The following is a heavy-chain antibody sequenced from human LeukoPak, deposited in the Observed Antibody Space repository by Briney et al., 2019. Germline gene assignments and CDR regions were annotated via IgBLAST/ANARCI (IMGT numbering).Heavy chain of an antibody. V-gene: IGHV3-49*03. CDR3: TRSPAPDGGVTTVDY. CDR2: IRSKAYGGTT. CDR1: GFTFGDYT. J-gene: IGHJ4*02. D-gene: IGHD4-17*01. Sequence: GGSLRLSCTASGFTFGDYTMSWFRQAPGKGLEWVGSIRSKAYGGTTEYAASVKGRFTISRDDSKSIAYLQMNSLKTEDTAVYYCTRSPAPDGGVTTVDYWGQGTLVTVSS.